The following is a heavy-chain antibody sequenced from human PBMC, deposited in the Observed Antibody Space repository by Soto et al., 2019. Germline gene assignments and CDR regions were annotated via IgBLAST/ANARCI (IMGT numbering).Heavy chain of an antibody. CDR2: ISGSGGST. V-gene: IGHV3-23*01. CDR3: AKDCGGDCYSDYYYYYYGRDV. D-gene: IGHD2-21*02. Sequence: GGSLRLSCAASGFTFSSYAMSWVRQAPGKGLEWVSAISGSGGSTYYADSVKGRFTIARDNSKNTLYLQMNSLRAEDTAVYYCAKDCGGDCYSDYYYYYYGRDVWGQGTTVTVSS. CDR1: GFTFSSYA. J-gene: IGHJ6*02.